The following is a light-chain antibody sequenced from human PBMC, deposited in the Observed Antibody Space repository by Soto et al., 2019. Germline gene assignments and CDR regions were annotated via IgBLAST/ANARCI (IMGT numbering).Light chain of an antibody. CDR3: QQYDYSRT. V-gene: IGKV1-5*01. CDR1: QNVTTS. CDR2: DVS. Sequence: DVQLTQSPSTLSASVGDSVTITCRASQNVTTSLAWYQHKPGKAPKLLMFDVSNLESGVPSRFSGSGSGTEFTLGISSLHSDDLATYYCQQYDYSRTFGQGTKVDIK. J-gene: IGKJ1*01.